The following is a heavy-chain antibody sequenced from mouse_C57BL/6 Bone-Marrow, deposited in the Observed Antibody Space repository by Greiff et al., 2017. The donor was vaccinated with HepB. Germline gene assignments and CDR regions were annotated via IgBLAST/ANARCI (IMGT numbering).Heavy chain of an antibody. Sequence: VQLQQSGPVLVKPGASVKMSCKASGYTFTDYYMNWVKQSHGKSLEWIGVINPYNGGTSYNQKFKGKATLTVDKSSSTAYMELNSLTSEDSAVYYCARSYEGYYAMDYWGQGTSVTVSS. CDR2: INPYNGGT. J-gene: IGHJ4*01. D-gene: IGHD1-1*01. CDR1: GYTFTDYY. CDR3: ARSYEGYYAMDY. V-gene: IGHV1-19*01.